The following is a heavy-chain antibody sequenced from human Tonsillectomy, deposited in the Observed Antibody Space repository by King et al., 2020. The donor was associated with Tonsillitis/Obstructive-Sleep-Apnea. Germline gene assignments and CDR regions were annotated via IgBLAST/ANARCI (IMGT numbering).Heavy chain of an antibody. J-gene: IGHJ6*03. Sequence: VQLVESGAEVKKPGESLRISCKGSGYSFTSYWISWVRQMPGKGLEWMGRIDPSDSYTNYSPSFHGHVTISADKSLRTAYLQWSSLKASDTAMYYCARRRVGGGYDNVSYYYNYMDVWGKGTTVTVSS. CDR2: IDPSDSYT. CDR1: GYSFTSYW. V-gene: IGHV5-10-1*01. CDR3: ARRRVGGGYDNVSYYYNYMDV. D-gene: IGHD5-12*01.